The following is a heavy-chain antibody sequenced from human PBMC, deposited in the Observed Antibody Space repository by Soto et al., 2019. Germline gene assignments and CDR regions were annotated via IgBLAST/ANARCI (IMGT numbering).Heavy chain of an antibody. J-gene: IGHJ6*02. CDR2: IYYSGST. CDR1: GGSISSGGYY. CDR3: ARAHYQAAAGTFNYYYGMDV. D-gene: IGHD6-13*01. V-gene: IGHV4-31*03. Sequence: QVQLQESGPGLVKPSQTLSLTCTVSGGSISSGGYYWSWIRQHPGKGLEWIGYIYYSGSTYYNPSLKSRVTISVDTSKNQFSLKLSSVTAADTAVYYCARAHYQAAAGTFNYYYGMDVWGQGTTVTVSS.